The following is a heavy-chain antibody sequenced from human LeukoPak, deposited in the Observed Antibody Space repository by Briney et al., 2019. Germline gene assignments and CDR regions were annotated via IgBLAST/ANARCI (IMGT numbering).Heavy chain of an antibody. J-gene: IGHJ5*02. V-gene: IGHV6-1*01. D-gene: IGHD2-2*01. CDR2: TLYRSRWSN. Sequence: SQTLSLTCAISGDSVSYNVAAWNWIRQSPSRGLEWLGRTLYRSRWSNDYAESVKSRITINPDTSKNQFSLHLNSVTPEDTAVYYCARRLTQYDCFDPWGQGILVTVSS. CDR3: ARRLTQYDCFDP. CDR1: GDSVSYNVAA.